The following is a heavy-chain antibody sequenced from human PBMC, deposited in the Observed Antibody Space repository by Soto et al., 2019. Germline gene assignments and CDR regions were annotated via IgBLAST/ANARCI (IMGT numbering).Heavy chain of an antibody. J-gene: IGHJ6*02. CDR1: GFTFSSYA. CDR2: ISYDGSNK. V-gene: IGHV3-30-3*01. Sequence: QVQLVESGGGVVQPGRSLRLSCAASGFTFSSYAMHWVRQAPGKGLEWVAVISYDGSNKYYADSVKGRFTISRDNSKNTLYLQMNSLRAEDTAVYYCARDTGKGSGWPDYYGMDVWGQGTTVTVSS. CDR3: ARDTGKGSGWPDYYGMDV. D-gene: IGHD6-19*01.